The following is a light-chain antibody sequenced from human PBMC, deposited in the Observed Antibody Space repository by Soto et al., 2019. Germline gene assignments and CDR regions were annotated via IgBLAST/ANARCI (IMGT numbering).Light chain of an antibody. CDR2: DVT. J-gene: IGLJ1*01. CDR3: SSYTRTSTPYV. V-gene: IGLV2-14*03. Sequence: QSALTQPASVSGSPGQSIAISCTGTSSDIGGYNYVSWYQHHPGKAPKLLIYDVTHRPSGVSNRFSGSKSGDTATLTISGLQAEDEADYYCSSYTRTSTPYVFGTGTELTVL. CDR1: SSDIGGYNY.